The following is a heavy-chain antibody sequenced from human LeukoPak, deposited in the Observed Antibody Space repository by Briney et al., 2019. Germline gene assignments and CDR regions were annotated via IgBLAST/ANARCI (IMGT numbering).Heavy chain of an antibody. D-gene: IGHD3-3*01. J-gene: IGHJ6*04. CDR3: TTGYYDFWSGYWDV. CDR2: IKSKTDGGTT. V-gene: IGHV3-15*01. Sequence: PGGSLRLSCAASGFTFSNAWMSWVRQAPGKGLEWVGRIKSKTDGGTTDYAAPMKGRFTISRDDSKNTLYLQMNSLKTEDTAVYYCTTGYYDFWSGYWDVWGTGTTVTVSS. CDR1: GFTFSNAW.